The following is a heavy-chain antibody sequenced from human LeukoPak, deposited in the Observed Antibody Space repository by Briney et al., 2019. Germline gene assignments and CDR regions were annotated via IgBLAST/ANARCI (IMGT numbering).Heavy chain of an antibody. V-gene: IGHV3-23*01. CDR2: ISGRGDKT. J-gene: IGHJ6*03. CDR3: AKDTSAWWYHRAYMDV. Sequence: GGSLRLSCAASGFTFSNYAMSWVRQAPGRGLECVSAISGRGDKTYHADSVKGRFTISRDNSRNTLSLQVNSLRAEDTAVYYCAKDTSAWWYHRAYMDVWGKGTTVTVSS. D-gene: IGHD2-15*01. CDR1: GFTFSNYA.